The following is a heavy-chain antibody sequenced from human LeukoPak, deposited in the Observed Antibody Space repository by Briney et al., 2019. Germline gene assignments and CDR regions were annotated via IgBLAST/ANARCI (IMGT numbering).Heavy chain of an antibody. D-gene: IGHD1-26*01. CDR2: IKSKIDGGTT. J-gene: IGHJ4*02. Sequence: GGSLRLSCAASGFTFSTYAMHWVRQAPGKGLEWAGRIKSKIDGGTTDYAAPVKGRFSISRDDSKNMLYLQMNSLKSEDTAVYYCGDSGSSPLTPYWGQGTLVTVSS. CDR3: GDSGSSPLTPY. CDR1: GFTFSTYA. V-gene: IGHV3-15*01.